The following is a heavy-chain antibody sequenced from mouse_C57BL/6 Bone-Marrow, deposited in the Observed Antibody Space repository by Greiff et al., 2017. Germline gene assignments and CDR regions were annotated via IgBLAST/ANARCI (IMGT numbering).Heavy chain of an antibody. CDR3: ARGTYYSNLGSMDY. J-gene: IGHJ4*01. Sequence: QVQLQQSGAELARPGASVKLSCKASGYTFTSYGISWVKQRTGQGLEWIGEIYPRSGNTYYNEKFKGKATLTADTSSSTAYMELRSLTSEDSAVYFCARGTYYSNLGSMDYWGQGTSVTVSS. CDR1: GYTFTSYG. D-gene: IGHD2-5*01. CDR2: IYPRSGNT. V-gene: IGHV1-81*01.